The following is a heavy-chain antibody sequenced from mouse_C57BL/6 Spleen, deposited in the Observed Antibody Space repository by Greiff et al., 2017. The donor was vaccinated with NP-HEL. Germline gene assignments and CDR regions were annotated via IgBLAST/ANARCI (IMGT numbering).Heavy chain of an antibody. V-gene: IGHV5-4*01. CDR3: ARDQAYGSSLRWYFDV. J-gene: IGHJ1*03. CDR1: GFTFSSYA. D-gene: IGHD1-1*01. CDR2: ISDGGSYT. Sequence: EVMLVESGGGLVKPGGSLKLSCAASGFTFSSYAMSWVRQTPEKRLEWVATISDGGSYTYYPDNVKGRFTISRDNAKNNLYLQMSHLKSEDTAMYYCARDQAYGSSLRWYFDVWGTGTTVTVSS.